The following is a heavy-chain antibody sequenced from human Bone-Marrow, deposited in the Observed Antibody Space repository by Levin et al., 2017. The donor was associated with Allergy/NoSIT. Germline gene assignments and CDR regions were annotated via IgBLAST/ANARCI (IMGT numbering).Heavy chain of an antibody. Sequence: SETLSLTCTVSGGSISSGGYYWSWIRQHPGKGLEWIGYIYYSGSTYYNPSLKSRVTISVDTSKNQFSLKLSSVTAADTAVYYCARVQGYDDSSGYYYKGDYYYGMDVWGQGTTVTVSS. CDR1: GGSISSGGYY. V-gene: IGHV4-31*03. J-gene: IGHJ6*02. D-gene: IGHD3-22*01. CDR3: ARVQGYDDSSGYYYKGDYYYGMDV. CDR2: IYYSGST.